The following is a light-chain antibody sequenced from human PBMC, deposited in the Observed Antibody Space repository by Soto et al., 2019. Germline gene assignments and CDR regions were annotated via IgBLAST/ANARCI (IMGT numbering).Light chain of an antibody. CDR1: SSDIGAYNY. CDR3: SSFSSAIAFV. J-gene: IGLJ1*01. CDR2: EVT. Sequence: QSALTQPASVSASPGQSITISCTGTSSDIGAYNYISWYQQHPGKAPKLMIYEVTNRPSGISNRFSGSRSGKTASLSISGLQAEDEADYYCSSFSSAIAFVFGTGTKLTVL. V-gene: IGLV2-14*01.